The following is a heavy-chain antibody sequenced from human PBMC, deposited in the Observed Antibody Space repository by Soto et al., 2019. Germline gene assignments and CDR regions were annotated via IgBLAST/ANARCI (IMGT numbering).Heavy chain of an antibody. J-gene: IGHJ6*02. CDR2: ISAYNGNT. D-gene: IGHD3-22*01. V-gene: IGHV1-18*01. Sequence: VSVKVSCKASGYTFTSYGISWVRQAPGQGLEWMGWISAYNGNTNYAQKLQGRVTMTTDTSTSTAYMELRSLRSDDTAVYYCARARPYYYDSSGYYPQDYYYYGMDVWGQGTTVTVSS. CDR3: ARARPYYYDSSGYYPQDYYYYGMDV. CDR1: GYTFTSYG.